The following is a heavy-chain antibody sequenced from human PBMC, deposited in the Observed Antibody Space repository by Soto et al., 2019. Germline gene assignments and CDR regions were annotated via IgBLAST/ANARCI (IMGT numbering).Heavy chain of an antibody. CDR3: ARDIGSTGDY. V-gene: IGHV1-69*08. Sequence: QVQLVQSGAEVKKPGSSVKVSCKASGGTFSSYTISWVRQAPGQGLECLGRIIPILGIANYAQKFQGRVTITADNSTSTAYMELSSLRSEATAVSDCARDIGSTGDYRGQGTLVTVSS. CDR1: GGTFSSYT. D-gene: IGHD4-17*01. J-gene: IGHJ4*02. CDR2: IIPILGIA.